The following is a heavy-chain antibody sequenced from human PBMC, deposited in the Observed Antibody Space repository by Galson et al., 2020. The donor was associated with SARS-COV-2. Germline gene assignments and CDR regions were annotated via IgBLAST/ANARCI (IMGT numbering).Heavy chain of an antibody. J-gene: IGHJ5*02. V-gene: IGHV1-2*06. CDR1: GYTFTGHY. D-gene: IGHD4-17*01. Sequence: ASVKVSCKTSGYTFTGHYLHWLRQAPGQGLEWMGRIHPNTGATNYARKFQGRVTITRDTSVATAYMELPRLTSDDTAVYFCARDNDYGDYWFDPWGQGTRVTVSS. CDR2: IHPNTGAT. CDR3: ARDNDYGDYWFDP.